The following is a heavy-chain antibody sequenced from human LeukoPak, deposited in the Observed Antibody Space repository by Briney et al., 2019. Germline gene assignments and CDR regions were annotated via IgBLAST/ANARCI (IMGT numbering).Heavy chain of an antibody. CDR1: GGTISSYY. V-gene: IGHV4-59*08. Sequence: SETLSLTCTVSGGTISSYYWNGIRQPPGKGLEWIGYIHSSGSTKYNPSLKSRVTISVDTSKNQFSLKLSSVTAADRAVYYCARWYSSGWAFDYWGQGTLVTVSS. J-gene: IGHJ4*02. CDR2: IHSSGST. D-gene: IGHD6-19*01. CDR3: ARWYSSGWAFDY.